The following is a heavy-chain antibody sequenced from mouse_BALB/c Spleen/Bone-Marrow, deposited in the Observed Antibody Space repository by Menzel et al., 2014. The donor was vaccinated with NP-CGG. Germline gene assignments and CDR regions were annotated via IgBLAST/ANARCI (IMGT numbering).Heavy chain of an antibody. V-gene: IGHV5-17*02. D-gene: IGHD2-10*02. Sequence: EVQGVESGGGLVQPGGSRKLSCAASGFTFSSFGVHWVRQAPEKGLEWVAYISSGSSTIYYADTVKGRFTISRDNPKNTLFLQMTSLRSDATAMYYCARGKYGYDYWGQGTTLTVSS. CDR2: ISSGSSTI. CDR3: ARGKYGYDY. J-gene: IGHJ2*01. CDR1: GFTFSSFG.